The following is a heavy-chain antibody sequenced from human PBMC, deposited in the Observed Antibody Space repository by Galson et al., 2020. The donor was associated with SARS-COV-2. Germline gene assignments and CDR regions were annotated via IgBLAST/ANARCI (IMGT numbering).Heavy chain of an antibody. J-gene: IGHJ4*02. CDR3: AKAPGVGGTYLGY. D-gene: IGHD1-26*01. CDR1: GFTFSSYG. Sequence: GGSLRLSCAASGFTFSSYGMHWVRQAPGKGLEWVAVIWYDGSNKYYADSVKGRFTISRDNSKNTLYLQMNSLRAEDTAVYYCAKAPGVGGTYLGYWGQGILVTVSS. CDR2: IWYDGSNK. V-gene: IGHV3-33*06.